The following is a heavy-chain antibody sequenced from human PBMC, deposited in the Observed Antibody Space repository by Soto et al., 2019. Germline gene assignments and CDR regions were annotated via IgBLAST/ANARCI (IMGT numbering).Heavy chain of an antibody. Sequence: PGGSLRLSCAASGFTVSSTYMTWVRQAPGKGLEWVSIIYGGLTTSYADSVKGRFAISRDNSKNSLYLQMDSLRAEDTAVYYCARDSGYGSGTSVNHYLDCWGHGTLVTVSS. CDR3: ARDSGYGSGTSVNHYLDC. D-gene: IGHD3-10*01. CDR1: GFTVSSTY. V-gene: IGHV3-53*01. J-gene: IGHJ4*01. CDR2: IYGGLTT.